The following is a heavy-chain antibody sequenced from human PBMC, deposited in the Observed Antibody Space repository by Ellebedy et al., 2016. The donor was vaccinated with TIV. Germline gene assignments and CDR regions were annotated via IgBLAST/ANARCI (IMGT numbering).Heavy chain of an antibody. D-gene: IGHD5-18*01. V-gene: IGHV4-39*01. J-gene: IGHJ4*02. CDR2: INRSGST. Sequence: MPSETLSLTCTVSGGPISSSSYYWGWIRQPPGKGLEWIGEINRSGSTNYNPSLKSRVTISVDTSKNQFSLNLRSVTAADTAVYYCARSLDTAMANYDYWGQGTLVTVSS. CDR3: ARSLDTAMANYDY. CDR1: GGPISSSSYY.